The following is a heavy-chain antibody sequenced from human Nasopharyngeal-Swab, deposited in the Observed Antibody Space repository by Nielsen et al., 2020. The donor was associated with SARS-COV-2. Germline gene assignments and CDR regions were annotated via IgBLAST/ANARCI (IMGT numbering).Heavy chain of an antibody. Sequence: LKISCAASGFTFSDYYMSWIRQAPGKGLEWVSYISSSSSYTNYADSVKGRFTISRDNAKNSLYLQMNSLRAEDTAVYYCARDPRLLWFGESHSSGMDVWGKGTTVTVSS. CDR1: GFTFSDYY. V-gene: IGHV3-11*06. CDR2: ISSSSSYT. D-gene: IGHD3-10*01. J-gene: IGHJ6*04. CDR3: ARDPRLLWFGESHSSGMDV.